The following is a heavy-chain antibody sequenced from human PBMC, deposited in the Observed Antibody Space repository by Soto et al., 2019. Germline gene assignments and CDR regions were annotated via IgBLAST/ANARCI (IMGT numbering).Heavy chain of an antibody. CDR1: GASISFGGYS. CDR2: INHLETT. Sequence: SETVSLTCTFSGASISFGGYSGSWIRQTPGKGLEWIGYINHLETTFYNPSFESRLTLSIDRAKNQFSLKLHSMSAADRAVYFCARGGGSDSFDYWGQGILVTVSS. J-gene: IGHJ4*02. CDR3: ARGGGSDSFDY. D-gene: IGHD1-26*01. V-gene: IGHV4-30-2*01.